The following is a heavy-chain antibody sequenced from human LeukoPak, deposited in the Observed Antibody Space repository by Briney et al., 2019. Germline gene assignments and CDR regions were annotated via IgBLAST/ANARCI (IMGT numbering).Heavy chain of an antibody. CDR1: GFTVSSNY. Sequence: GGSLRLSCAASGFTVSSNYMSWVRQAPGKGLVWVSRINSDGSSTSYADSVKGRFTISRDNAKNTLYLQMNSLRAEDTAVYYCASVGSGSYSPYDYWGQGTLVTVSS. D-gene: IGHD3-10*01. V-gene: IGHV3-74*01. CDR3: ASVGSGSYSPYDY. J-gene: IGHJ4*02. CDR2: INSDGSST.